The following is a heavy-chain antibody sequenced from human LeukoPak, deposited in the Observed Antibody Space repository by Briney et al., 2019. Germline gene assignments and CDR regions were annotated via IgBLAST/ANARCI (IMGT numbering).Heavy chain of an antibody. CDR3: ARDQSDYDILTGYYRNWFDP. V-gene: IGHV1-69*13. Sequence: ASVKVSCKASGGTFSSYAISWVRQAPGQGLEWMGGIIPIFGTANYAQKFQGRVTITADESTSTAYMEVSSLRSEETAVYYCARDQSDYDILTGYYRNWFDPWGQGTLVTVPS. D-gene: IGHD3-9*01. CDR2: IIPIFGTA. CDR1: GGTFSSYA. J-gene: IGHJ5*02.